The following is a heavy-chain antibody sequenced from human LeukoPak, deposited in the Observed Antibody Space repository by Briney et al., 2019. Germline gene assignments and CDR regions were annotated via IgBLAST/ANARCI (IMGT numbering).Heavy chain of an antibody. CDR3: ARVTLLWFGDLDAFDI. D-gene: IGHD3-10*01. V-gene: IGHV4-59*01. CDR1: GGSISSYY. CDR2: IYYSGST. J-gene: IGHJ3*02. Sequence: PSETLSLTCTVSGGSISSYYWSWIRQPPGKGLEWIGYIYYSGSTNYNPSLKSRVTISVDTSKNQFSLKLSSVTAADTAVYYCARVTLLWFGDLDAFDIWGQGTMVTVSS.